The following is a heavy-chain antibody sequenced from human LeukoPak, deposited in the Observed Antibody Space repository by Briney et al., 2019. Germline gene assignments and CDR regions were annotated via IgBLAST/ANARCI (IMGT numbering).Heavy chain of an antibody. CDR2: IYTSGST. CDR3: ARASVAAPGYFDY. J-gene: IGHJ4*02. Sequence: SETLSLTCTVSGVSISSYYWSWIRQPAGKGLEWIGRIYTSGSTNYNPSLKSRVTISVDKSKNQFSLKLSPVTAADTAVYYCARASVAAPGYFDYWGQGTLVTVSS. V-gene: IGHV4-4*07. CDR1: GVSISSYY. D-gene: IGHD6-19*01.